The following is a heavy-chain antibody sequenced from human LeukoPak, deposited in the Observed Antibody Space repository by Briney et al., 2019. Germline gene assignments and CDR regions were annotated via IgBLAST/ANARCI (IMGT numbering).Heavy chain of an antibody. J-gene: IGHJ4*02. CDR3: ARAKDYVQFDY. V-gene: IGHV4-30-2*01. D-gene: IGHD3-10*02. CDR1: GGSISSGGYS. Sequence: SETLSLTCAVSGGSISSGGYSWSWIRQPPGKGLEWIGYIYHSGSTYYNPSLKSRVTISVDRSKNQFSLKLSSVTAADTAVYYCARAKDYVQFDYWGQGTLVTVSS. CDR2: IYHSGST.